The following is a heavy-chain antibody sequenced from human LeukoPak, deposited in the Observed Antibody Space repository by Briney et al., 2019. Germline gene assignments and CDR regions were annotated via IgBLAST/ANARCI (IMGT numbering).Heavy chain of an antibody. Sequence: GGSLRLSCAASGFTFSSYWMSWVRQAPGKGLEWVANIKQDGSEKYYVDSVKGRFTVSRDNAKNSLFLQMKSLRAEDTAVYYCASGGYSSSWYEGYFQHWGQGTLVTVAS. V-gene: IGHV3-7*01. CDR2: IKQDGSEK. J-gene: IGHJ1*01. CDR1: GFTFSSYW. CDR3: ASGGYSSSWYEGYFQH. D-gene: IGHD6-13*01.